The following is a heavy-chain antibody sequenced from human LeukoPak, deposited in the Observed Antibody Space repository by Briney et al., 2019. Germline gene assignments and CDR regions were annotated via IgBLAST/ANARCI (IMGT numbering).Heavy chain of an antibody. J-gene: IGHJ4*02. D-gene: IGHD3-22*01. Sequence: GGSLRLSCAASGFTFSSYGMHWVRQAPGKGLEWVAVIWYDGSNKYYADSVKGRFTISRDNSKNTLYLQMNSLRAEDTAVYYCARDLEHYYDSSGYRYWGQGTLVTVYS. CDR2: IWYDGSNK. V-gene: IGHV3-33*01. CDR3: ARDLEHYYDSSGYRY. CDR1: GFTFSSYG.